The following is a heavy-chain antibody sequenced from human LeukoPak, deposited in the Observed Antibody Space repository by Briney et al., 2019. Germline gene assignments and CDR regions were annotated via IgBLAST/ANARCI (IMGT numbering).Heavy chain of an antibody. CDR2: ISAYNGNT. CDR1: GYTFTSYG. D-gene: IGHD6-19*01. CDR3: ARVTVDSGGWYAPPRAYNWFDP. J-gene: IGHJ5*02. V-gene: IGHV1-18*01. Sequence: GASVKVSCKASGYTFTSYGISWVRQAPGQGLEWMGWISAYNGNTNYAQKLQGRVTMTTDTSTSTAYLELRSLRSDDTAVYYCARVTVDSGGWYAPPRAYNWFDPWGQGTLVTVSS.